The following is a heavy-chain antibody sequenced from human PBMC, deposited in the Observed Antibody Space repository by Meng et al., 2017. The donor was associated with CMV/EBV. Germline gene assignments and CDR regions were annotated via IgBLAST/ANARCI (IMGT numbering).Heavy chain of an antibody. Sequence: GGSLGLSCAASGFTFSSYWMSWVRQAPGKGLEWVANIKQDGSEKYYVDSVKGRFTISRDNAKNSLYLQMNSLRAEDTAVYYCARDMVVPATASYYFDYWGQGTLVTVSS. CDR3: ARDMVVPATASYYFDY. V-gene: IGHV3-7*01. CDR2: IKQDGSEK. CDR1: GFTFSSYW. J-gene: IGHJ4*02. D-gene: IGHD2-2*01.